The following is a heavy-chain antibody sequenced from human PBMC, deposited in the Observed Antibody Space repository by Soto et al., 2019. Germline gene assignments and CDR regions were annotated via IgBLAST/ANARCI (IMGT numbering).Heavy chain of an antibody. J-gene: IGHJ4*02. Sequence: QVQLEQSGAEVKQPGSSVRVSCKTSGGTFSTYAINWVRQAPGQGLEWMGAIIPLFGTADYSQTFQGRVTITADESTSTAYMELSSLRSDDTAVYFCARPQGTYSSGYYYVDCWGQGTLVTVSS. V-gene: IGHV1-69*01. CDR2: IIPLFGTA. CDR3: ARPQGTYSSGYYYVDC. CDR1: GGTFSTYA. D-gene: IGHD6-19*01.